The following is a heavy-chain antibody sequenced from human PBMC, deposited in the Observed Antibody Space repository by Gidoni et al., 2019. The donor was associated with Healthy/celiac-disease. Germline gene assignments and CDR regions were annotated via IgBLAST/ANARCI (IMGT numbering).Heavy chain of an antibody. CDR3: ASAPPYYYDNSGYYSAFDI. D-gene: IGHD3-22*01. CDR2: INTNTGNP. Sequence: QVQLVQSGSELKKPGASVKVSCKASGYTFTNYGMNWVRQAPGQGLEWMGWINTNTGNPTYAQGFTGRFVFSLDTSVSTAYLQISSLKAEDTAVYYCASAPPYYYDNSGYYSAFDIWGQGTMVTVSS. V-gene: IGHV7-4-1*02. CDR1: GYTFTNYG. J-gene: IGHJ3*02.